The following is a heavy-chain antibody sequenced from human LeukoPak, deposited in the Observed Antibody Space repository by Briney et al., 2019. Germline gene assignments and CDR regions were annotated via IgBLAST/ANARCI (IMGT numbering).Heavy chain of an antibody. V-gene: IGHV3-21*01. CDR2: ISSSSSYI. J-gene: IGHJ4*02. D-gene: IGHD2-2*01. Sequence: GGSLRLSCAASGFTFSSYSMNWVRQAPGEGLEWVSSISSSSSYIYYADSVKGRFTISRDNAKNSLYLQMNSLRAEDTAVYYCARTCSSTSCSRGINDYWGQGTLVTVSS. CDR1: GFTFSSYS. CDR3: ARTCSSTSCSRGINDY.